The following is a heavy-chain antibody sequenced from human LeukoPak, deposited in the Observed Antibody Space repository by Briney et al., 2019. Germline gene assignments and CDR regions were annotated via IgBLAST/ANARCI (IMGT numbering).Heavy chain of an antibody. V-gene: IGHV1-18*01. J-gene: IGHJ4*02. D-gene: IGHD3-22*01. Sequence: ASVKVSCKASGYTFTSYGISWVRQAPGQGLEWMGWISAYSGNTNYAQKLQGRVTMTTDTSTSTAYMELRSLRSDDTAVYYCARDRDYYDSSAFSYWGQGTLVTVSS. CDR1: GYTFTSYG. CDR2: ISAYSGNT. CDR3: ARDRDYYDSSAFSY.